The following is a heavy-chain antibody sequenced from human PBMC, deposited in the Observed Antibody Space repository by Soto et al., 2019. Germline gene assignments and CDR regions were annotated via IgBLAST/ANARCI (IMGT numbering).Heavy chain of an antibody. D-gene: IGHD3-10*01. Sequence: QVQLVQSGAEVKKPGASVRVSCKASGYTFTDYYMHWVRQAPGQGLECMGWINPNNGDTNYAQKFQGRVTMTRDTSSSTAYLEVSRLRSDDMALYYCARSVSFITPRPDYWGQGTLVTVSS. CDR2: INPNNGDT. CDR1: GYTFTDYY. J-gene: IGHJ4*02. CDR3: ARSVSFITPRPDY. V-gene: IGHV1-2*02.